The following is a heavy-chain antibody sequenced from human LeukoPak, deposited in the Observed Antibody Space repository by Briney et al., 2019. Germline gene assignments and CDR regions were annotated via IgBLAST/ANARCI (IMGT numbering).Heavy chain of an antibody. J-gene: IGHJ5*02. V-gene: IGHV1-69*04. Sequence: SVKVSCKASGGTFSSYAISWVRQAPGQGLEWMGRIIPILGIANYAQKFQGRVTITADKSTSTAYMVLSSLRSEDTAVYYCARDPSNWFDPWGQGTLVTVSS. CDR1: GGTFSSYA. CDR2: IIPILGIA. CDR3: ARDPSNWFDP.